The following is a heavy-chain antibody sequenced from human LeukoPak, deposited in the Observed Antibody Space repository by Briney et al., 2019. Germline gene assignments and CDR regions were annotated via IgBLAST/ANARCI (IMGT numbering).Heavy chain of an antibody. CDR2: IRYDGSNK. V-gene: IGHV3-33*01. J-gene: IGHJ6*02. Sequence: PGGSLRLSCAASGFTFSSYGMHWVRQAPGKGLEWVAVIRYDGSNKYYADSVKGRFTISRDNSKNTLYLQMNSLRAEDTAVYYCARDGSPLAVAGTQGMDVWGQGTTVTVSS. D-gene: IGHD6-19*01. CDR3: ARDGSPLAVAGTQGMDV. CDR1: GFTFSSYG.